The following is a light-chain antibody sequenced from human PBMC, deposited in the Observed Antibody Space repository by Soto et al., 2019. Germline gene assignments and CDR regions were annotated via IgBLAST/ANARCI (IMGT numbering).Light chain of an antibody. Sequence: EIVLTQSPGTLSLSPGERATLSCRASQSVSSSSYLAWYQQKPGQAPRLLIYGASSRATGIPDRFSGSGSGTDFTLTISRLEPEDFEVYYCHQYGSSPSYTFGQGTKREIK. CDR3: HQYGSSPSYT. CDR2: GAS. V-gene: IGKV3-20*01. CDR1: QSVSSSSY. J-gene: IGKJ2*01.